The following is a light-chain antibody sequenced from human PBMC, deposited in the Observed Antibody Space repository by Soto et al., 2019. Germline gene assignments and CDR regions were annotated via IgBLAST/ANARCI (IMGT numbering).Light chain of an antibody. J-gene: IGKJ2*01. V-gene: IGKV3-15*01. CDR2: AAS. CDR3: QQYNNRLMYT. CDR1: QSVGSN. Sequence: EIVMTQSPPTLSVSPGERATLSCRASQSVGSNLAWYQQKPGQAPRLLIYAASTRATGIPARFSGSGSGTEFTLTISSLQSEDFAVYYCQQYNNRLMYTFGQGTKLEIK.